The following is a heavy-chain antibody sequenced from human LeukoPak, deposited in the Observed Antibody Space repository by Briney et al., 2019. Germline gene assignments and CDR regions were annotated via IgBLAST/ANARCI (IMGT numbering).Heavy chain of an antibody. D-gene: IGHD6-19*01. J-gene: IGHJ4*02. CDR2: IYPGDSDT. V-gene: IGHV5-51*01. CDR1: GYTFTSYW. Sequence: KHGESLKISCKGSGYTFTSYWIGWVRQMPGKGLEWMGIIYPGDSDTRYSPSFQGQVTISADKSISTAYLQWSSLKASDTAMYYCARHPDGYSSGWYIDYWGQGTLVTVSS. CDR3: ARHPDGYSSGWYIDY.